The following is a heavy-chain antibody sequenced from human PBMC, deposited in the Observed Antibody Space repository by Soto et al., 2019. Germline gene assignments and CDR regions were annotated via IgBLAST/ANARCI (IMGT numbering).Heavy chain of an antibody. CDR3: ATTRTTYVYDFDS. V-gene: IGHV1-24*01. CDR2: FDPEEGEI. Sequence: ASVKVSCKVAGHSLTDLSMHWVRQGPGRGLEWPGGFDPEEGEIIYAQNFQGRIRLTEDTSTDTAFMELNSLKSEDTAIYYCATTRTTYVYDFDSWGQGTLVTVSS. J-gene: IGHJ4*02. CDR1: GHSLTDLS. D-gene: IGHD3-16*01.